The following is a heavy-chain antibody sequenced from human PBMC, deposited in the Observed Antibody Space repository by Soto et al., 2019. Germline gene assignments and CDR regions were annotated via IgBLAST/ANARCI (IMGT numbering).Heavy chain of an antibody. Sequence: QVQLVQSGAEVKKPGASVKVSCKASGYSFTSYDINWVRQAPGQGLEWMGWMNPSSGNTGYAQKFQGRVTMTRNTAITTAYMVLSSLKSDAAAEYYSARARVLGGNWCAPGGQGTMVLVSS. J-gene: IGHJ5*02. V-gene: IGHV1-8*02. CDR2: MNPSSGNT. CDR1: GYSFTSYD. CDR3: ARARVLGGNWCAP.